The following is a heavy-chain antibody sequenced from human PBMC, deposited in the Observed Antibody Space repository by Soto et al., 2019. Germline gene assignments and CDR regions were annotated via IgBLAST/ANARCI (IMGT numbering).Heavy chain of an antibody. CDR2: ISYDGSNK. D-gene: IGHD3-3*01. CDR3: AKNTPPYFGVVIGWADV. Sequence: GGSLRLSCAASGFTFSSYGMHWVRQAPGKGLEWVAVISYDGSNKYYADSVKGRFTISRDNSKNTLYLQMNSLRAEDTAVYYCAKNTPPYFGVVIGWADVWGQGTTVTVSS. J-gene: IGHJ6*02. CDR1: GFTFSSYG. V-gene: IGHV3-30*18.